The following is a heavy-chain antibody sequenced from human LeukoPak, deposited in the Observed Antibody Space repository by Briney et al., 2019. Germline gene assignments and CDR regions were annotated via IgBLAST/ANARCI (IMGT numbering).Heavy chain of an antibody. CDR2: MNPNSGNT. V-gene: IGHV1-8*01. CDR3: ATGYYYDSSGLDAFDI. Sequence: ASVKVSCKASGYTFTSYDINWVGQAAGQGLEWMGWMNPNSGNTGYAQKFQGRVTMTRNTSISTAYMELSSLRSEDTAVYYCATGYYYDSSGLDAFDIWGQGTMVTVSS. CDR1: GYTFTSYD. D-gene: IGHD3-22*01. J-gene: IGHJ3*02.